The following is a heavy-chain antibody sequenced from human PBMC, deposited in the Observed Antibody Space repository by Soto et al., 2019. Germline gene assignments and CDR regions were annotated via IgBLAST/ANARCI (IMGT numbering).Heavy chain of an antibody. Sequence: ASVKVSCKASGYTFTSYYMHWVRQAPGQGLEWMGIINHSGGSTSYAQKFQGRVTMTTDTSTSTAYLELRSLRSDYTAVYYCAKYSSSWYVHWFDPWGQGTLVTVSS. CDR3: AKYSSSWYVHWFDP. D-gene: IGHD6-13*01. J-gene: IGHJ5*02. V-gene: IGHV1-46*01. CDR1: GYTFTSYY. CDR2: INHSGGST.